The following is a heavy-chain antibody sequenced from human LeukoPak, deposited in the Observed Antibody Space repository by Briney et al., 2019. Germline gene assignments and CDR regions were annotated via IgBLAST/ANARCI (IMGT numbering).Heavy chain of an antibody. CDR3: ARGSKTYGSGSAGWFDP. CDR2: INHSGST. J-gene: IGHJ5*02. Sequence: KPSETLSLTCAVYGGSFSGYYWSWIRQPPGKGLEWIGEINHSGSTNYNPSLKSRVTISVDTSKNQFSLKLSSATAADTAVYYCARGSKTYGSGSAGWFDPWGQGTLVTVSS. D-gene: IGHD3-10*01. CDR1: GGSFSGYY. V-gene: IGHV4-34*01.